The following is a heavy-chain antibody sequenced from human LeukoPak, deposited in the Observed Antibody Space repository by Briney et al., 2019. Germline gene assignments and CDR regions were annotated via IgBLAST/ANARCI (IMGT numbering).Heavy chain of an antibody. J-gene: IGHJ4*02. Sequence: ASVKVSCKASGYTFTSYGISWVRQAPGQGLEWKGWISAYNGNTNYAQKLQGRVTMTTDTSTSTAYMELRSLRSDDTAVYYCARIPRGSGWLGPLRDYFDYWGQGTLVTVSS. D-gene: IGHD6-19*01. V-gene: IGHV1-18*01. CDR1: GYTFTSYG. CDR2: ISAYNGNT. CDR3: ARIPRGSGWLGPLRDYFDY.